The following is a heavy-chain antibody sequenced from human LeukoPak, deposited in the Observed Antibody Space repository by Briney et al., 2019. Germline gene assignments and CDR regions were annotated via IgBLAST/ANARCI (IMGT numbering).Heavy chain of an antibody. Sequence: PSETLSLTCTVSGGSISSSSYYWGWIRQPPGKGLEWIGSIYYSGSTYYNPPLKSRVTISVDTSKNQFSLKLSSVTAADTAVYYCARGRYNWNCDYWGQGTLVTVSS. CDR1: GGSISSSSYY. J-gene: IGHJ4*02. CDR3: ARGRYNWNCDY. D-gene: IGHD1-20*01. CDR2: IYYSGST. V-gene: IGHV4-39*01.